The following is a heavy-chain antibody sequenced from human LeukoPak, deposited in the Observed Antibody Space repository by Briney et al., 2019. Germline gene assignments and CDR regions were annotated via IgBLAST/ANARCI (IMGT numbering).Heavy chain of an antibody. CDR2: TYYRSKWYN. Sequence: SQTLSLTCAISGDNVSSNSAAWNWIRQSPSRGLEWLGRTYYRSKWYNDYAVSVKSRIIINPDTSKNQFSLQLNSVTPEDTAVYYCARDTVANSHNWFDPWGQGTLVTVSS. J-gene: IGHJ5*02. CDR1: GDNVSSNSAA. V-gene: IGHV6-1*01. D-gene: IGHD4-23*01. CDR3: ARDTVANSHNWFDP.